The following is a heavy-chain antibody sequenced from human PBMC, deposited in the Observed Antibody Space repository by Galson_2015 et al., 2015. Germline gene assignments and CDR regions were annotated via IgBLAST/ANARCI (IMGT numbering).Heavy chain of an antibody. CDR3: ARQILDYDFWSGYYPTNFDY. CDR1: EFTFSRYY. J-gene: IGHJ4*02. CDR2: IRSTTTYI. V-gene: IGHV3-21*01. D-gene: IGHD3-3*01. Sequence: SLRLSCAASEFTFSRYYMSWVRQAPGKGLEWVSSIRSTTTYIYYADSVKGRFTIYRDNAKNSLYLLMNSLGAEDTAVYYCARQILDYDFWSGYYPTNFDYWGQGTLVTVSS.